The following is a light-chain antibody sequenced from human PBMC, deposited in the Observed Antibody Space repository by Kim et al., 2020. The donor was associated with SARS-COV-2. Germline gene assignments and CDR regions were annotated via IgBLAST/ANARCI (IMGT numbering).Light chain of an antibody. CDR1: QSIGNNY. Sequence: SPGERATLAWRTSQSIGNNYLAWYQQKPGQAPRLLIYDASRRATGIPDMFSGSGSGTDFSLTISRLEPEDFALFYCQQYGHSPLTFGGGTKVDIK. CDR3: QQYGHSPLT. V-gene: IGKV3-20*01. J-gene: IGKJ4*01. CDR2: DAS.